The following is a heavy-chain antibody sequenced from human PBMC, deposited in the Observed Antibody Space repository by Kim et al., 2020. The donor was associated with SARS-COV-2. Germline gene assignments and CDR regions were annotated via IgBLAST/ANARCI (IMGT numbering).Heavy chain of an antibody. CDR3: ARRGGGYSYGFLDY. V-gene: IGHV3-33*01. Sequence: YADSVEGRFTISRDNSKNTVYLQMNSLTVEDTAVYYCARRGGGYSYGFLDYWGQGTLVTVSS. D-gene: IGHD5-18*01. J-gene: IGHJ4*02.